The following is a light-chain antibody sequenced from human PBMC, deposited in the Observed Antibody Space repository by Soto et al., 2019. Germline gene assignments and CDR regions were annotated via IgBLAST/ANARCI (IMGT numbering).Light chain of an antibody. CDR2: DVS. CDR1: QSVSSN. CDR3: QQYNNWPLP. Sequence: EIVMTQSPATLSVSPGERATLSCWASQSVSSNLAWYQQKPGQAPRLLIYDVSTRATGIPTRFSGSGSGTEFTLTISSLQSEEFAAYYCQQYNNWPLPFGGGTKVDIK. J-gene: IGKJ4*01. V-gene: IGKV3D-15*01.